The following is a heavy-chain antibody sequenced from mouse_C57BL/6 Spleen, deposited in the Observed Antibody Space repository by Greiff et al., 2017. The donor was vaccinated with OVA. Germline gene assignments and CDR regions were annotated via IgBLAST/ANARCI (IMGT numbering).Heavy chain of an antibody. J-gene: IGHJ3*01. CDR3: TRGDYGWFAY. D-gene: IGHD1-1*02. CDR2: IDPETGGT. CDR1: GYTFTDYE. V-gene: IGHV1-15*01. Sequence: QVQLQQSGAELVRPGASVTLSCKASGYTFTDYEMHWVKQTPVHGLEWIGAIDPETGGTAYNQKFKGKAILTADKSSSTAYMELRSLTSEDSAVYYWTRGDYGWFAYWGQGTLVTVSA.